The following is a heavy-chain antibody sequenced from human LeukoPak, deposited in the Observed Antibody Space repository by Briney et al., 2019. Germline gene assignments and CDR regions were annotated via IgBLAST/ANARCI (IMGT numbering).Heavy chain of an antibody. CDR1: GFTFTSYW. CDR2: INEDGSVK. CDR3: ASSSAYSYGP. Sequence: GGSLRLSCAASGFTFTSYWMTWVRQAPGKGLEWLTNINEDGSVKHYVDSVRGRFTISRDNAKSSLYLQMNSLRAEDTAVYYCASSSAYSYGPWGQGTLVTVS. D-gene: IGHD5-18*01. V-gene: IGHV3-7*01. J-gene: IGHJ5*02.